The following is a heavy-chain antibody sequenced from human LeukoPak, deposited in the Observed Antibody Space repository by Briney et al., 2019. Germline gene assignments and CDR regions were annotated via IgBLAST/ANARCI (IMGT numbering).Heavy chain of an antibody. D-gene: IGHD1-26*01. V-gene: IGHV4-34*01. CDR1: GGSFSGYY. CDR2: INHSGST. CDR3: ARVVGSVDNYFDY. Sequence: PSETLSLTCAVYGGSFSGYYWSWIRQPPGKGLEWIGEINHSGSTNYNPSLKSRVTISVDTSKNQFSLKLSSVTAADTAVYYCARVVGSVDNYFDYWGRGTLVTVSS. J-gene: IGHJ4*02.